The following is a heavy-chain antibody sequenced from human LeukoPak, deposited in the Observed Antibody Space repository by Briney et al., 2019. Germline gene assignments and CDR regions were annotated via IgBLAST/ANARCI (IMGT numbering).Heavy chain of an antibody. V-gene: IGHV3-11*01. D-gene: IGHD6-13*01. Sequence: GGSLRLSCAASGFTFSGCYMSWIRQAPGKGLEWVSYISRSGSTIYYADSVKGRFTISRDNAKNSLYLQMNRLRAEDTAVYSCARDRVAAGEKNWFDPWGQGTLVIVSS. CDR2: ISRSGSTI. CDR1: GFTFSGCY. J-gene: IGHJ5*02. CDR3: ARDRVAAGEKNWFDP.